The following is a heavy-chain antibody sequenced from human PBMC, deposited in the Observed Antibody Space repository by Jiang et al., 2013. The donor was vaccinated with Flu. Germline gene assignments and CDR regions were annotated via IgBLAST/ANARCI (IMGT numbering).Heavy chain of an antibody. Sequence: MNWVRQAPGQGLEWMGWISTNTGNPTYAQGFTGRFVFSLDTSVSTAYLQISSLTAEDTAVYYCARDRDSDYWGQGTLVTVSS. D-gene: IGHD2-21*01. V-gene: IGHV7-4-1*02. CDR3: ARDRDSDY. CDR2: ISTNTGNP. J-gene: IGHJ4*02.